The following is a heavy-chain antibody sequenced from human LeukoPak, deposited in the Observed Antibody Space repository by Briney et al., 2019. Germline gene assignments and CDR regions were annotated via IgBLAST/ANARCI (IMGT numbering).Heavy chain of an antibody. J-gene: IGHJ4*02. V-gene: IGHV3-23*01. CDR2: ISGSGGST. D-gene: IGHD4-17*01. CDR3: ARDYGDYVFDY. Sequence: GGSLRLSCAASGFTVSSNYMSWVRQAPGKGLEWVSAISGSGGSTYYADSVKGRFTISRDNSKNTLYLQMNSLRAEDTAVYYCARDYGDYVFDYWGQGTLVTVSS. CDR1: GFTVSSNY.